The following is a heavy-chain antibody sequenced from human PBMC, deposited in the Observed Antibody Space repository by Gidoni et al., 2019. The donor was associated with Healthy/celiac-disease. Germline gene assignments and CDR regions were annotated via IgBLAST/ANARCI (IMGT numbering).Heavy chain of an antibody. CDR2: IGTAGDT. Sequence: EVQLVESGGGLVQPGGSLRLSCAASGFTFSSYDMHWVRQATGKGLEWVSAIGTAGDTYYPGSVKGRFTISRENAKNSLYLQMNSLRAGDTAVYYCARGSFPGTWFDPWGQGTLVTVSS. CDR1: GFTFSSYD. J-gene: IGHJ5*02. CDR3: ARGSFPGTWFDP. V-gene: IGHV3-13*01. D-gene: IGHD1-1*01.